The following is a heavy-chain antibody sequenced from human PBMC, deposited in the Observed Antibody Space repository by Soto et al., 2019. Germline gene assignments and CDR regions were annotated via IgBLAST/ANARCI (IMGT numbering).Heavy chain of an antibody. J-gene: IGHJ6*02. D-gene: IGHD5-12*01. CDR2: ISGHNGKA. CDR3: ARKGYIGNFATHV. CDR1: CDSLKCYD. Sequence: ASVKVSWKAGCDSLKCYDGMWVRKAPGQGLEWMGWISGHNGKADYAENFQGRVIMTTDTSTATASMDLRGLRSDDTTVYYCARKGYIGNFATHVWGQGTTLTGSS. V-gene: IGHV1-18*04.